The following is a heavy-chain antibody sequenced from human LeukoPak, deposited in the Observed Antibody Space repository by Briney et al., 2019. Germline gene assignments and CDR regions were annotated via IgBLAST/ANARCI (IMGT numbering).Heavy chain of an antibody. CDR1: GYTFITNF. CDR2: INPSGGTT. D-gene: IGHD3-3*01. V-gene: IGHV1-46*01. CDR3: ARDPHYDFWSGYYTGYNWFDP. Sequence: ASVKVSCKASGYTFITNFMHWVRQAPGQGLEWLGVINPSGGTTSYAQRFQGRLTMTRDMSTSTVYMELSSLRSEDTAVYYCARDPHYDFWSGYYTGYNWFDPWGQGTLVTVSS. J-gene: IGHJ5*02.